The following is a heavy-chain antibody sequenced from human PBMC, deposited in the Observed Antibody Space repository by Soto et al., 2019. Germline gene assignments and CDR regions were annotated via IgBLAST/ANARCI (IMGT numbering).Heavy chain of an antibody. CDR1: GFTFSSYS. CDR2: ISSSSRTI. Sequence: EVQLVESGGGLVQPGGSLRLSCAASGFTFSSYSMNWVRQAPGKGLEWVSYISSSSRTIYYADSVKGRFTISRHKAKNSLYLQMTSMRAEDKAVYYYARVGLRDWFDPWGQGTLVTVSS. J-gene: IGHJ5*02. V-gene: IGHV3-48*01. CDR3: ARVGLRDWFDP.